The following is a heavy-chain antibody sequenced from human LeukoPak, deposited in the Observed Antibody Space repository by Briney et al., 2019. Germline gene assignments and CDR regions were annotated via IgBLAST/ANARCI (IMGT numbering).Heavy chain of an antibody. CDR3: ARDPSGGYDLDAFDI. J-gene: IGHJ3*02. CDR1: GGSISSSSYY. Sequence: SETLSLTCTVSGGSISSSSYYWGWIRQPPGKGLEWIGSIYYSGSTYYNPSLKSRVTISVDKSKNQFSLKLSSVTAADTAVYYCARDPSGGYDLDAFDIWGQGTMVTVSS. CDR2: IYYSGST. V-gene: IGHV4-39*07. D-gene: IGHD5-12*01.